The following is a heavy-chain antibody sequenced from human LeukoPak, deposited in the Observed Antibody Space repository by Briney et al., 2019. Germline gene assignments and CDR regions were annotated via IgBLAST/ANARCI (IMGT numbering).Heavy chain of an antibody. V-gene: IGHV1-69*04. Sequence: PQASVKVSCKASGGTFSSYAISWVRQAPGQGLEWMGRIIPILGIANYAQKFQGRVTITADKSTSTAYMELSSLRSEDTAVYYCARDAGYSSGWYPFDYWGQGTLVTVSS. CDR2: IIPILGIA. CDR3: ARDAGYSSGWYPFDY. CDR1: GGTFSSYA. J-gene: IGHJ4*02. D-gene: IGHD6-19*01.